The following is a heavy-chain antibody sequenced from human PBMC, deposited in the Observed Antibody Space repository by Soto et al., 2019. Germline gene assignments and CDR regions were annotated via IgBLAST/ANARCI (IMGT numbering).Heavy chain of an antibody. V-gene: IGHV1-69*02. CDR1: GGTFSSYT. D-gene: IGHD4-17*01. CDR2: IIPILGIA. Sequence: QVQLVQSGAEVKKPGSSVKVSCKASGGTFSSYTISWVRQAPGQGLEWMGRIIPILGIANYAQKFQGRVTITADKSTSTAYMELSSLRSEDTAVYYCACYGDYEGGYYDYGMDVWGQGTTVTVSS. J-gene: IGHJ6*02. CDR3: ACYGDYEGGYYDYGMDV.